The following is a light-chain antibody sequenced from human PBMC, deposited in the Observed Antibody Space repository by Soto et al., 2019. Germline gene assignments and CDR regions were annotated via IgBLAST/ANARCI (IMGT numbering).Light chain of an antibody. CDR1: QSVSISY. V-gene: IGKV3-20*01. CDR2: GAS. CDR3: QQYGSSGGIT. J-gene: IGKJ5*01. Sequence: VFTHSPCAPSLSTENRPTLSCRASQSVSISYLAWYQQKPGQAPRLLIYGASSRATGIPERFSGSGSGTDFTLTITRLEPEDSAMYYCQQYGSSGGITFGHGTRLEIK.